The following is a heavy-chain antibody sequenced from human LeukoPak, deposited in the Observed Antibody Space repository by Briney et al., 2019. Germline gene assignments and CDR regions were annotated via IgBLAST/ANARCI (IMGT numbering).Heavy chain of an antibody. CDR1: GYSLTSYW. CDR3: ARLIYDSSGYPDY. D-gene: IGHD3-22*01. Sequence: GETLKISRKGSGYSLTSYWIGWVRQMPGKGLEWVGIIYPGDSDTRYSPSFQGQVTISADKSISTAYLQWSSLKASDTAMYYCARLIYDSSGYPDYWGQGTLVTVSS. J-gene: IGHJ4*02. V-gene: IGHV5-51*01. CDR2: IYPGDSDT.